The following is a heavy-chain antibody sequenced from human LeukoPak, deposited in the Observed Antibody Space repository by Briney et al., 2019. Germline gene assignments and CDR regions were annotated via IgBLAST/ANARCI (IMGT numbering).Heavy chain of an antibody. V-gene: IGHV3-11*01. Sequence: GGSLRLSCAASGFTFSDYYMSWIRQAPGKGLEWVSYISSSGSTTYYADSVKGRFTISRDNAKNSLYLQMNSLRAEDTAVYYCASVRGYSYGYDYYYYMDVWGKGTTVTVSS. CDR1: GFTFSDYY. D-gene: IGHD5-18*01. CDR3: ASVRGYSYGYDYYYYMDV. J-gene: IGHJ6*03. CDR2: ISSSGSTT.